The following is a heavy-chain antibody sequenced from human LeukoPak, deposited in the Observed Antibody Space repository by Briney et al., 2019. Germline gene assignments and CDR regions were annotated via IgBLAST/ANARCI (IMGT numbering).Heavy chain of an antibody. J-gene: IGHJ6*03. V-gene: IGHV4-59*12. D-gene: IGHD6-19*01. CDR1: GGSISSYY. CDR2: IYYSGST. Sequence: AETLSLTCTVSGGSISSYYWSWIRQPPGKGLEWIGYIYYSGSTNYNPSLKSRVTISVDTSKNQFSLKLSSVTAADTAVYYCAREGSSGWYMDVWGKGTTVTVSS. CDR3: AREGSSGWYMDV.